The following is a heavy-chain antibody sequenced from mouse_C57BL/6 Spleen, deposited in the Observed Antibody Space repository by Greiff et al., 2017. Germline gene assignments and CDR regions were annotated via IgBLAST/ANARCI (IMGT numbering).Heavy chain of an antibody. V-gene: IGHV1-53*01. CDR3: ARGGYYDGAMDY. J-gene: IGHJ4*01. CDR2: INPSNGGT. D-gene: IGHD1-1*02. CDR1: GYTFTSYW. Sequence: QVQLQQSGTELVKPGASVKLSCKASGYTFTSYWMHWVKQRPGQGLEWIGNINPSNGGTNYNEKFKCKATLTVDKSSSTAYMQLSSLTSEDSAVYYCARGGYYDGAMDYWGQGTSVTVSS.